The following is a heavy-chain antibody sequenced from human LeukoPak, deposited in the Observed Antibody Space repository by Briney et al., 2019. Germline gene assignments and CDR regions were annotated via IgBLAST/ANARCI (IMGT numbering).Heavy chain of an antibody. Sequence: SQTLSLTCTVSGGSISSGSYYWSWIRQPAGKGLEWIGRIYTSVTTTYNPSLKSRVTMSVDRSKNQFSLKLSSVTAADTAVYYCARAVGSSESNWFDPWGQGALVTVSS. CDR2: IYTSVTT. CDR1: GGSISSGSYY. J-gene: IGHJ5*02. CDR3: ARAVGSSESNWFDP. V-gene: IGHV4-61*02. D-gene: IGHD1-26*01.